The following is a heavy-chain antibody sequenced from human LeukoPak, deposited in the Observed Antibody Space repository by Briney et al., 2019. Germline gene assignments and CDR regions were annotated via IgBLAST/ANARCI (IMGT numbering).Heavy chain of an antibody. CDR2: ISGSGGST. CDR1: GXXFSSYA. CDR3: AKDSHDSSGYRDY. V-gene: IGHV3-23*01. J-gene: IGHJ4*02. Sequence: GGSLRLSCAASGXXFSSYAMSWVRQAPXXXXXXXSAISGSGGSTYYADSVKGRFTISRDNSKNTLYLQMNSLRAEDTAVYYCAKDSHDSSGYRDYWGQGTLVTVSS. D-gene: IGHD3-22*01.